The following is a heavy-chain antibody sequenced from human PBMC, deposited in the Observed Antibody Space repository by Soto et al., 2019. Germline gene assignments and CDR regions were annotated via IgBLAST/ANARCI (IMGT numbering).Heavy chain of an antibody. V-gene: IGHV4-59*08. CDR3: ARGWFGELLPHTYYYYYYGMDV. J-gene: IGHJ6*02. CDR1: GGSISSYY. D-gene: IGHD3-10*01. CDR2: IYYSGST. Sequence: SETLSLTCTVSGGSISSYYWSWIRQPPGKGLEWIGYIYYSGSTNYNPSLKSRVTISVDTSKNQFSLKLSSVTAADTAVYYCARGWFGELLPHTYYYYYYGMDVWGQGTTVTVSS.